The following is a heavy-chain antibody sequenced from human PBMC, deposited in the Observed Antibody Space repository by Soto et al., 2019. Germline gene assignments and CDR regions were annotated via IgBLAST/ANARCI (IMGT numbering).Heavy chain of an antibody. J-gene: IGHJ4*02. Sequence: QVQLVQSGAEVKKPGASVKVSCKASGYTFTSYGISWVRQAPGQGLEWMGWISDYNGNTNYAQKLQCRVTMTTDTSTSTAYMELRSLRSDDTAVYYCARGGEGLLSIAAAGLGTSAFDYWGQGTLVTVSS. CDR1: GYTFTSYG. D-gene: IGHD6-13*01. CDR2: ISDYNGNT. V-gene: IGHV1-18*01. CDR3: ARGGEGLLSIAAAGLGTSAFDY.